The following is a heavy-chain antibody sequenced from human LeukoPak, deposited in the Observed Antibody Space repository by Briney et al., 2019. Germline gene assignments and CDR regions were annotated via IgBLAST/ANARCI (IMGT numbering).Heavy chain of an antibody. Sequence: SETLSLTCAVYGGSFSGYYWSWIRQPPGKGLEWIGEINHSGSTNYNPSLKSRVTISVDTSKNQFSLKLSSVTAADTAVYYCARRSRITMIVVVITRAFDIWGQGTMVTVSS. J-gene: IGHJ3*02. CDR3: ARRSRITMIVVVITRAFDI. CDR1: GGSFSGYY. D-gene: IGHD3-22*01. V-gene: IGHV4-34*01. CDR2: INHSGST.